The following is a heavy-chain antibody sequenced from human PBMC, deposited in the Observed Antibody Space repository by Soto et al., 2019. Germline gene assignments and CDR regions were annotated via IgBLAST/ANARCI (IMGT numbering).Heavy chain of an antibody. J-gene: IGHJ4*02. Sequence: SETLSLTCTVSGGSISSYYWSWIRQPPGKGLEWIGYIYYSGSTNYNPSLKSRVTVSVDTSKNQFSLKLSSVTAADTAVYYCARGTTTVITSFDYWGQGTLVTVSS. CDR1: GGSISSYY. CDR3: ARGTTTVITSFDY. CDR2: IYYSGST. D-gene: IGHD4-17*01. V-gene: IGHV4-59*01.